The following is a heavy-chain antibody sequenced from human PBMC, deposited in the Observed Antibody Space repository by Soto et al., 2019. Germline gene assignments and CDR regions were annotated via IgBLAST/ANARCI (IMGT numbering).Heavy chain of an antibody. Sequence: SDTLSLTCALHSPPITRLNCWSWVRQPPGKGLEWIGEIYHSGSTNYNPSLKSRVTISVDKSKNQFSLKLSSVTAADTAVYYCARVLGNDAFDIWGQGTMVS. CDR2: IYHSGST. D-gene: IGHD3-3*02. CDR3: ARVLGNDAFDI. V-gene: IGHV4-4*02. J-gene: IGHJ3*02. CDR1: SPPITRLNC.